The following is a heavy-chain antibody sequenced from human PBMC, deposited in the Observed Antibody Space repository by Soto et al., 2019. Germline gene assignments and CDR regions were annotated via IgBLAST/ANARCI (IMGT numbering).Heavy chain of an antibody. CDR2: IYYSGRI. J-gene: IGHJ6*02. D-gene: IGHD1-26*01. Sequence: QVQLQQSGPGLVKPSQTLSLTCTVSGGSISSDNYHWTWIRQSPGQGLQWTGYIYYSGRIFYNPSFKSRVTISVDTSKNHFSLQLSSVTAADTAVYFCAIEDDGGDREDYSLDVWGQGTTVTVPS. V-gene: IGHV4-30-4*08. CDR3: AIEDDGGDREDYSLDV. CDR1: GGSISSDNYH.